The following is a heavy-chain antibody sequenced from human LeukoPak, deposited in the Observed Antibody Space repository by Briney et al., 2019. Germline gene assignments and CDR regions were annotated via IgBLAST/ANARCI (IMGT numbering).Heavy chain of an antibody. J-gene: IGHJ6*03. V-gene: IGHV4-59*08. D-gene: IGHD1-1*01. CDR2: IYYSGST. Sequence: SETLSLTCTVSGGSISSYYWSWIRQPPGKGLEWIGYIYYSGSTNYNPSLKSRVTISVDTSRNQFSLKLSSVTAADTAIYYCARTGTNYYYFYMDVWGKGTTVTVSS. CDR3: ARTGTNYYYFYMDV. CDR1: GGSISSYY.